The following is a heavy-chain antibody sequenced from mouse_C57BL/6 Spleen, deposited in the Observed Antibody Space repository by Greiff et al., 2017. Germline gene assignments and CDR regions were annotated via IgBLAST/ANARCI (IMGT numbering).Heavy chain of an antibody. CDR2: IDPSDSET. J-gene: IGHJ2*01. Sequence: VQLQQPGAELVRPGSSVKLSCKASGYTFTSYWMHWVKQRPIQGLEWIGNIDPSDSETHYNQKFKDKATLTVDKSSSTAYMQLSSLTSGDSAVYYCARGGDPYFGGYWGQSTTLTVSS. V-gene: IGHV1-52*01. D-gene: IGHD1-1*02. CDR1: GYTFTSYW. CDR3: ARGGDPYFGGY.